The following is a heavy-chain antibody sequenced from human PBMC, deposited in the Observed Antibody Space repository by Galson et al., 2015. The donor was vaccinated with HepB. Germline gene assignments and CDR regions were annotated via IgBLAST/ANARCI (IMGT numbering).Heavy chain of an antibody. CDR3: ARDLAYDSSASFQH. D-gene: IGHD3-22*01. V-gene: IGHV1-69*13. CDR1: GGTFSSYA. J-gene: IGHJ1*01. CDR2: IIPIFGTA. Sequence: SVKVSCKASGGTFSSYAISWVRQAPGQGLEWMGGIIPIFGTANYAQKFQGRVTITADESTSTAYMELSSLRSEDTAVYYCARDLAYDSSASFQHWGQGTLVTVSS.